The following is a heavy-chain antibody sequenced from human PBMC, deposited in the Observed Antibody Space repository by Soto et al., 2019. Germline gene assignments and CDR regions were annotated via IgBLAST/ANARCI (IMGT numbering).Heavy chain of an antibody. D-gene: IGHD3-9*01. Sequence: GSLRLSCVASGXNLSHPWMTWVRQAAGKGLGWVGRIKSKNDGGTEDYAATWKGRETISRHDSKNTVYLQMNSLKNEDTAVYYCTTGIYYDILTGYHNVDYWGQGALVTVSS. J-gene: IGHJ4*02. CDR1: GXNLSHPW. V-gene: IGHV3-15*01. CDR2: IKSKNDGGTE. CDR3: TTGIYYDILTGYHNVDY.